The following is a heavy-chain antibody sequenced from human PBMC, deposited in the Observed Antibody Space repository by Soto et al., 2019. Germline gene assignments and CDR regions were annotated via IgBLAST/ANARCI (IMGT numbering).Heavy chain of an antibody. CDR1: GFTFSAYA. J-gene: IGHJ4*02. D-gene: IGHD6-19*01. CDR2: MSYDGSTK. Sequence: QLQLVESGGGVVQPGGSLRLSCAASGFTFSAYAMHWVRQAPGKGLEWVALMSYDGSTKEYADSVKGRFTISRDNSKNTLSLQMSSLRNEDTALYFCARAGRQWLAKYHFDFCGLGTLVTVSS. V-gene: IGHV3-30-3*01. CDR3: ARAGRQWLAKYHFDF.